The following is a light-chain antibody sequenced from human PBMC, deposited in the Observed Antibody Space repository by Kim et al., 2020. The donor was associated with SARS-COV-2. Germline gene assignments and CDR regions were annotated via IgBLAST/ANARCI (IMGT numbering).Light chain of an antibody. V-gene: IGKV1-5*01. CDR1: QSISRW. Sequence: DIQMTQSPSTLSASIGDRITISCRASQSISRWLAWYQQKPGKAPKLLIYDASSLQSGVPSRFSGSGSGTEFTLTISSLQPDDFATYYCQQYKSDSPSVTFGGGTKVDIK. J-gene: IGKJ4*01. CDR3: QQYKSDSPSVT. CDR2: DAS.